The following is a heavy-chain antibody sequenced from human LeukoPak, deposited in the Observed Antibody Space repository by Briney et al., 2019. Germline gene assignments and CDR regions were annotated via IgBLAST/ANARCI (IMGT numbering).Heavy chain of an antibody. Sequence: PGGSLRLSCAASGFTFSSYAMSWVRQAPGKGLEWVSVISGSGGSTYYADSVKGRFTISRDNSKNTLYLQMNSLRAEDTAVYYCAKGARYSRSYATFDYWGQGTLVTVSS. CDR1: GFTFSSYA. CDR2: ISGSGGST. CDR3: AKGARYSRSYATFDY. D-gene: IGHD1-26*01. J-gene: IGHJ4*02. V-gene: IGHV3-23*01.